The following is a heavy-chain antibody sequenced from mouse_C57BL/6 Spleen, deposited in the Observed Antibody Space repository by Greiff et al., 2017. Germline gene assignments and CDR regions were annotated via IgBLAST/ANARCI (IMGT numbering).Heavy chain of an antibody. D-gene: IGHD1-1*01. CDR2: IYPGNGDT. Sequence: EVKLMESGTVLARPGASVKMSCKTSGYTFTSYWMNWVKQRPGQGLEWIGAIYPGNGDTSYNEKFKGKAKLTAVKSVRTAYMELSSLTNEDSAVYFGTRSRPSAVVASVFDYWGQGTTLTVSS. J-gene: IGHJ2*01. CDR3: TRSRPSAVVASVFDY. V-gene: IGHV1-5*01. CDR1: GYTFTSYW.